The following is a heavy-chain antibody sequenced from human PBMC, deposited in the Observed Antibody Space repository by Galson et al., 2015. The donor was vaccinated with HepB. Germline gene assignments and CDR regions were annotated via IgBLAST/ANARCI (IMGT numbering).Heavy chain of an antibody. CDR1: GFTFSSYA. CDR2: ISYDGSNK. D-gene: IGHD5-24*01. J-gene: IGHJ4*02. Sequence: SLRLSCAASGFTFSSYAMHWVRQAPGKGLEWVAVISYDGSNKYYADSVKGRFTISRDNSKNTLYLQMNSLRAEDTAVYYCARTKRAIRDPFDYWGQGTLVTVSS. V-gene: IGHV3-30*04. CDR3: ARTKRAIRDPFDY.